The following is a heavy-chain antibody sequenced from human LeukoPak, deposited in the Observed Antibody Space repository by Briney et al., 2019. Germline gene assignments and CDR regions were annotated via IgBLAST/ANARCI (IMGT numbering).Heavy chain of an antibody. CDR2: INHSGST. CDR3: ARGGYSYGYSGL. CDR1: GGSFSDYY. V-gene: IGHV4-34*01. J-gene: IGHJ4*02. D-gene: IGHD5-18*01. Sequence: SETLSLTCAVYGGSFSDYYWSWIRQPPGKGLEWIGEINHSGSTNYNPSLKSRVTISVDTSKNQFSLKLSSVTAADTAVYYCARGGYSYGYSGLWGQGTLVTVSS.